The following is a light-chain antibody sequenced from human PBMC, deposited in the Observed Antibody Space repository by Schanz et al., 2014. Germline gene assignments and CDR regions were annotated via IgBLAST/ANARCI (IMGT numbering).Light chain of an antibody. V-gene: IGKV3-15*01. J-gene: IGKJ3*01. CDR1: QSVNSN. CDR3: QHYGSPPLT. Sequence: EIMMTQSPATLSVSPGERVTLSCRASQSVNSNLAWYQQKPGQAPRLLIYGASTRATGIPARFSGSGSGTEFTLTISSLQSDDVAVYYCQHYGSPPLTFGPGTTVDIK. CDR2: GAS.